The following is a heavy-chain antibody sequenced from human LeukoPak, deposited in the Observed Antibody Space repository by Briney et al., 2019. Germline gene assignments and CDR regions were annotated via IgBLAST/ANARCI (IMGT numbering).Heavy chain of an antibody. CDR3: AKGSMDGWLVTYRNFEN. D-gene: IGHD6-19*01. CDR2: LYSGGST. Sequence: GGSLRLSCAASGFTVSSNYMTWVRQAPGKGLEWVSVLYSGGSTYYADSVKGRFTISRDNSKNTLYLQMDSLRDDDTAVYHCAKGSMDGWLVTYRNFENWGQGTLVPVPP. CDR1: GFTVSSNY. J-gene: IGHJ4*02. V-gene: IGHV3-53*01.